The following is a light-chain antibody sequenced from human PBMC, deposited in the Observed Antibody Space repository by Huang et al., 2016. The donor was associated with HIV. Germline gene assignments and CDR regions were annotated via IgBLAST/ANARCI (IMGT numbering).Light chain of an antibody. J-gene: IGKJ4*01. CDR3: QQRSSGVT. Sequence: IVLTQSPATLSWYPGERVTLSCRASQSVGNYIAWYQKNPGQSPKLLIYDTSTRATGTPVRVSGSGSGTDFTLTISSLESEDFAVYYCQQRSSGVTFGGGTKV. CDR1: QSVGNY. CDR2: DTS. V-gene: IGKV3-11*01.